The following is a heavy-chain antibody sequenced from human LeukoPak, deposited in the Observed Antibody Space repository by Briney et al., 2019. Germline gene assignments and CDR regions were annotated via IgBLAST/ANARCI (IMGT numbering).Heavy chain of an antibody. V-gene: IGHV3-64*01. CDR1: GFTFSSYA. Sequence: GGSLRLSCAASGFTFSSYAMHWVRQAPGKGLEYVSAISSNGGSTYYANSVKGRFTISRDNSKNTLYLQMGSLRAEDMAVYYCVREESDYSTFFDYWGQGTLVTVSS. D-gene: IGHD4-17*01. CDR3: VREESDYSTFFDY. CDR2: ISSNGGST. J-gene: IGHJ4*02.